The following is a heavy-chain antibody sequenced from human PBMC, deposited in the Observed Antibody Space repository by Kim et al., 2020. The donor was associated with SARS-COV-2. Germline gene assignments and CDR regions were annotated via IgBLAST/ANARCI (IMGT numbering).Heavy chain of an antibody. V-gene: IGHV4-34*01. CDR3: ARVSTKPRTREIDY. D-gene: IGHD2-2*01. Sequence: SETLSLTCAVYGGSFSGYYWSWIRQPPGKGLEWIGEINHSGSTNYNPSLKSRVTISVDTSKNQFSLKLSSVTAADTAVYYCARVSTKPRTREIDYWGQGTLVTVSS. CDR2: INHSGST. J-gene: IGHJ4*02. CDR1: GGSFSGYY.